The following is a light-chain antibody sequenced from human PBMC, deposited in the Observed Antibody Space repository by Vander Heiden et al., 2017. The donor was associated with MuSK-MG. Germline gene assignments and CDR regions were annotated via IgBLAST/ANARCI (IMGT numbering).Light chain of an antibody. V-gene: IGKV3-15*01. CDR1: QSVTST. CDR3: QQYNNWPPLT. J-gene: IGKJ4*01. CDR2: DAS. Sequence: EIVMPQSPATLSVSPGERATLSCRASQSVTSTLAWYQQKPGQAPRLLIYDASTRATGVPARFSGSGSGTEFTLTISSLQSEDFATYYCQQYNNWPPLTFGGGTKVEIK.